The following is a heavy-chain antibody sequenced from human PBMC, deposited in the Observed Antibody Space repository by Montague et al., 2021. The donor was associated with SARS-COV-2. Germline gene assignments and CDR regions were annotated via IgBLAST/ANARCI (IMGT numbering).Heavy chain of an antibody. CDR2: IYTSGSN. Sequence: TLSLTCTVSIGSISSGSYCWSWIRQPAGKGLEWIGRIYTSGSNNSNPSLKSRISISVVTSKNQFSLKLVSVTDAATAEYYCARDGDSSGGKGLHWFDPGGQGTPVTVSS. D-gene: IGHD6-25*01. J-gene: IGHJ5*02. CDR1: IGSISSGSYC. V-gene: IGHV4-61*02. CDR3: ARDGDSSGGKGLHWFDP.